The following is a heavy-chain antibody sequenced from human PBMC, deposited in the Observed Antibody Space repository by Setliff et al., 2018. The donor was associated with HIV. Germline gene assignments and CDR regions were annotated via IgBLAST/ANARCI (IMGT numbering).Heavy chain of an antibody. D-gene: IGHD6-19*01. CDR2: IYHSGST. V-gene: IGHV4-59*08. CDR1: GGSISSYY. Sequence: SETLSLTCTVSGGSISSYYWSWIRQPAGKGLEWIGGIYHSGSTYYNPSLKSRVTISVDTSKNQFSLKLTSVTAADTAVYYCARQPLASYSSGWYLRFDFWGQGTLVTVSS. J-gene: IGHJ4*02. CDR3: ARQPLASYSSGWYLRFDF.